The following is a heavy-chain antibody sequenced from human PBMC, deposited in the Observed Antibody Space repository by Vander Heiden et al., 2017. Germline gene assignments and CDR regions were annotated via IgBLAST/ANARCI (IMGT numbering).Heavy chain of an antibody. V-gene: IGHV3-30*18. J-gene: IGHJ2*01. D-gene: IGHD1-26*01. CDR3: AKGRGGSYINWYFDL. Sequence: PGKGLEWVAVISYDGSNKNYADSVKGRFTISRDNSKNTVYLQMNSLRAEDTAVYYCAKGRGGSYINWYFDLWGRGTLVTVSS. CDR2: ISYDGSNK.